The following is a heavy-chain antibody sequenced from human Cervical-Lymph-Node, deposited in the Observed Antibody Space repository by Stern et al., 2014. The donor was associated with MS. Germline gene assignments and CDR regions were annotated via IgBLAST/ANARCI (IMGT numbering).Heavy chain of an antibody. CDR3: ARDRDFSSWGDFDY. Sequence: VQLLESGAEVKTPGASVKVSCKASGYTFAGYHVQWVRQAPGHGLEWIGWILTKPGDTHYAQKFQCRLSMNGDTSISTAYMELSGLTLDDTATYYCARDRDFSSWGDFDYWGQRPLVTVSP. D-gene: IGHD6-13*01. V-gene: IGHV1-2*02. CDR1: GYTFAGYH. CDR2: ILTKPGDT. J-gene: IGHJ4*02.